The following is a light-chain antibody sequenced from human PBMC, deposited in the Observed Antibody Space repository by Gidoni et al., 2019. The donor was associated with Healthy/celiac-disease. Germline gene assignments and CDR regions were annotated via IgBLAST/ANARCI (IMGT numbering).Light chain of an antibody. Sequence: EIVLTQSPGTLSLSPGDRATLPCKASQSVSSSSLAWYPQKAGQAPCLLIYGASSRATGIPDRFSGSRSGTDFTLTISRLEPEDFAVYYCQQYGSSPLTFGGGTKVEIK. V-gene: IGKV3-20*01. CDR1: QSVSSSS. CDR3: QQYGSSPLT. J-gene: IGKJ4*01. CDR2: GAS.